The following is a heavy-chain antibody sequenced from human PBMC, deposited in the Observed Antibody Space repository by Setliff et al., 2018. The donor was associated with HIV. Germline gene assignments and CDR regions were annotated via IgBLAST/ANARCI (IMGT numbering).Heavy chain of an antibody. CDR3: ARDGYYDSSGYYFYYFDY. J-gene: IGHJ4*02. CDR1: GYTFTDYY. D-gene: IGHD3-22*01. Sequence: ASVKVSCKASGYTFTDYYIHWVRQAPGQGLEWMGRINPNNGGTNYAQKFQGRVTMTRDTSISTAYMELSRLRSDDTAVYYCARDGYYDSSGYYFYYFDYWGQGTLVTVSS. V-gene: IGHV1-2*06. CDR2: INPNNGGT.